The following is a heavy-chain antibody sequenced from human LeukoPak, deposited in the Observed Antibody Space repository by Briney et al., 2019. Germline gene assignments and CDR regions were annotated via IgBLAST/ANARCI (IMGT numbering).Heavy chain of an antibody. D-gene: IGHD3-10*01. Sequence: SETLSLTCTVSGASISSYYWNWIRQPPGKGLEWIGYIYYSGSTNYNPSLKSRVTISVDTSKNQFSLKLSSVTAADTAVYYCARGSYYYYGMDVWGQGTTVTVSS. J-gene: IGHJ6*02. CDR1: GASISSYY. V-gene: IGHV4-59*01. CDR3: ARGSYYYYGMDV. CDR2: IYYSGST.